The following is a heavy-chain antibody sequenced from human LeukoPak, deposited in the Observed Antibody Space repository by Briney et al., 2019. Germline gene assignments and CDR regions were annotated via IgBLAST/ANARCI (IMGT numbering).Heavy chain of an antibody. CDR2: IYYSGST. D-gene: IGHD3-10*01. J-gene: IGHJ5*02. CDR3: ARGTITMVRGVITQFNP. Sequence: SETLSLTCTVSGGSISSGGYYWSWIRQHPGKGLEWIGYIYYSGSTYYNPSLKSRVTISVDTSKNQFSLKLSSVTAADTAVYYCARGTITMVRGVITQFNPWGQGTLVTVSS. V-gene: IGHV4-31*03. CDR1: GGSISSGGYY.